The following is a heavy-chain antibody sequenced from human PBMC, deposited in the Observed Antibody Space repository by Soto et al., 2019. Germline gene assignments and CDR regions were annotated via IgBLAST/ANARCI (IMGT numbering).Heavy chain of an antibody. Sequence: GGSLRLSCAASGFTFSSYAMSWVRQAPRKGLEWVSAITDSGFSTFYSDSVKGRFTISRDNSKNTLFLQMNSLRVEDTAVYYCAKELGKAATEPFDPWGQGTLVTVSS. V-gene: IGHV3-23*01. D-gene: IGHD6-13*01. CDR2: ITDSGFST. CDR1: GFTFSSYA. J-gene: IGHJ5*02. CDR3: AKELGKAATEPFDP.